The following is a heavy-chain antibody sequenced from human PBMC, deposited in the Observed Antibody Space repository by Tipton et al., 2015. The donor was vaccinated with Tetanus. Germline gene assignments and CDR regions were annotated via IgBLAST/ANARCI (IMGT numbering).Heavy chain of an antibody. D-gene: IGHD3-10*01. V-gene: IGHV3-23*01. CDR3: ATTHTLRD. CDR1: GLTFSSYA. Sequence: SLRLSCVASGLTFSSYAMNWVRQAPGKGLEWVSGISGSDGSTYYADSVRGRFTISRDNSKNTLYLQMNSLRAEDTAVYYCATTHTLRDWGQGTLVAVSS. J-gene: IGHJ4*02. CDR2: ISGSDGST.